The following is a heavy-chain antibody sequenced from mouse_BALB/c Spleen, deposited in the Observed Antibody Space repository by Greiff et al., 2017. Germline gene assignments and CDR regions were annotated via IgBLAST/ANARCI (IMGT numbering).Heavy chain of an antibody. Sequence: VQLQQSGTVLARPGASVKMSCKASGYTFTSYWMHWVKQRPGQGLEWIGAIYPGNSDTSYNQKFKGKAKLTAVTSTSTAYMELSSLTNEDSAVYYCTRGTGTKAMDYWGQGTSVTVSS. D-gene: IGHD4-1*01. CDR2: IYPGNSDT. CDR3: TRGTGTKAMDY. V-gene: IGHV1-5*01. CDR1: GYTFTSYW. J-gene: IGHJ4*01.